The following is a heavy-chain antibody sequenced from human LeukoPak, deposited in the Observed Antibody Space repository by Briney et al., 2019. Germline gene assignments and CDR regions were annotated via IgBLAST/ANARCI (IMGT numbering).Heavy chain of an antibody. CDR2: ISSSSSTI. CDR3: AREWESGWFDY. D-gene: IGHD6-19*01. Sequence: GGSLRLSCAASGFTFSSYSMNWVRQAPGKGLEWVSYISSSSSTIYYADSVKGRFTISRDNAKNSLYLQMNSLRAEDTAVYYCAREWESGWFDYWGQGTLVTVSS. CDR1: GFTFSSYS. V-gene: IGHV3-48*04. J-gene: IGHJ4*02.